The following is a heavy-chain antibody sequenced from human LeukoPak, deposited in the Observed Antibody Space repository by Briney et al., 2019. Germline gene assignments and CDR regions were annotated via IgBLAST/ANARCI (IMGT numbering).Heavy chain of an antibody. Sequence: GGSLRLSCAGSGFTFSSYWMSWVRQAPGKGLEWVANIKQDGSEKYYVDSVKGRFTISRDNAKNSLYPQMNSLRAEDTAVYYCAREDYDSSGHYLGGNWFDPWGQGTLVTVSS. V-gene: IGHV3-7*01. CDR3: AREDYDSSGHYLGGNWFDP. CDR1: GFTFSSYW. CDR2: IKQDGSEK. J-gene: IGHJ5*02. D-gene: IGHD3-22*01.